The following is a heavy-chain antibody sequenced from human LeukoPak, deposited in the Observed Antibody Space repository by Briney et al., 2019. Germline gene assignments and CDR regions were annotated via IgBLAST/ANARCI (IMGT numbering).Heavy chain of an antibody. V-gene: IGHV3-23*01. CDR3: AKDLGRYRNNYFDY. CDR1: GFTFSSYS. J-gene: IGHJ4*02. Sequence: GGSLRLSCAVSGFTFSSYSMNWVRQAPEKGLEWVATISGSGGGTYYADSVKGRFTISRDDSKNTLYLQMNSLRAEDTAVYYCAKDLGRYRNNYFDYWGQGTLVTVSS. D-gene: IGHD1-26*01. CDR2: ISGSGGGT.